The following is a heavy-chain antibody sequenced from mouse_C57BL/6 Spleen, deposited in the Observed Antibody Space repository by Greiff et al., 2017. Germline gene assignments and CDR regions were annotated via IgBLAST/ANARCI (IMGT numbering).Heavy chain of an antibody. CDR1: GFTFSDYG. CDR3: ARGIYYGYNYAMDY. Sequence: VQLKQSGGGLVKPGGSLKLSCAASGFTFSDYGMHWVRQAPEKGLEWVAYISSGSSTIYYADTVKGRFTISRDNAKNTLCLQMTSLRSEDTAMYYCARGIYYGYNYAMDYWGQGTSVTVSS. D-gene: IGHD2-2*01. V-gene: IGHV5-17*01. J-gene: IGHJ4*01. CDR2: ISSGSSTI.